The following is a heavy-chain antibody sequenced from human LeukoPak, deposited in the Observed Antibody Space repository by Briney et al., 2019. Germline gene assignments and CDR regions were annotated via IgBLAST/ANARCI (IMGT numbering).Heavy chain of an antibody. J-gene: IGHJ6*02. CDR1: GYTFTGYY. Sequence: GASVKVSCKASGYTFTGYYMHWVRQAPGQGLEWMGWINPNSGGTNYAQKFQGRVTMTRDTSISTAYMELSRLRSDDTAVYYCARDLWVTTYGAWGHHYYYYGMDVWGQGTTVTVSS. CDR2: INPNSGGT. D-gene: IGHD4-17*01. V-gene: IGHV1-2*02. CDR3: ARDLWVTTYGAWGHHYYYYGMDV.